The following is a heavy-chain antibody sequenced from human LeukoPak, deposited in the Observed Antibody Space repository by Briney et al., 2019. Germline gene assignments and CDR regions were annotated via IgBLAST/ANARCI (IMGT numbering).Heavy chain of an antibody. CDR1: GGSISSYY. CDR3: AEYGGSYIDY. D-gene: IGHD1-26*01. CDR2: IYYSGST. V-gene: IGHV4-59*12. Sequence: SETLSLTCTVSGGSISSYYWSWIRQPPGKGLEWIGYIYYSGSTNYNPSLKSRVTISVKTSKNQFSLKLSSVTAADTAVYYCAEYGGSYIDYWGQGTLVTVSS. J-gene: IGHJ4*02.